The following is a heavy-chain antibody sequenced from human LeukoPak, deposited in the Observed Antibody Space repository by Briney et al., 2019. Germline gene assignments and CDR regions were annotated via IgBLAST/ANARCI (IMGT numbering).Heavy chain of an antibody. CDR2: INHSGST. CDR3: ARGGYSYGHDY. J-gene: IGHJ4*02. Sequence: SENLSLTCAVYGGSFSGYYWSWIRQPPGRGLEWIGEINHSGSTNYNPSLKSRVTISVDTSKNQFSLKLSSVTAADTAVYYCARGGYSYGHDYWGQGTLVTVSS. CDR1: GGSFSGYY. V-gene: IGHV4-34*01. D-gene: IGHD5-18*01.